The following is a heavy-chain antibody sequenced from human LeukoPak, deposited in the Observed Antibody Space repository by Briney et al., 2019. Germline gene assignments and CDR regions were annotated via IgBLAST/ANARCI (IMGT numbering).Heavy chain of an antibody. CDR2: ISAYNGNT. D-gene: IGHD3-10*01. Sequence: ATVKVSCKASGYTFTIYGISWVRQAPGQGLEWMGWISAYNGNTNYAQKLQGRVTMTTDTSTSTAYMELRSLRSDDTAVYYCARDLDLNLLVHFDYWGQGTLVTVSS. CDR3: ARDLDLNLLVHFDY. CDR1: GYTFTIYG. V-gene: IGHV1-18*01. J-gene: IGHJ4*02.